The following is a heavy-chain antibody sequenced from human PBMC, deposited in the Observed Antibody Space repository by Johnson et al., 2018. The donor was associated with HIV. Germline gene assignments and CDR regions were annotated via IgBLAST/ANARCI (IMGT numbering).Heavy chain of an antibody. CDR1: GFTFDDYA. Sequence: VQLVESGGGLVQPGRALRLSCAASGFTFDDYAMHWVRQAPGKGLEWVSGISWISGTIAYADSVKGRFTIPRDNAKNSLYLRMNSLRAGDTALYFCAKDIIGFGELSDDAFDIWGQGTMVTVSS. V-gene: IGHV3-9*01. CDR2: ISWISGTI. J-gene: IGHJ3*02. CDR3: AKDIIGFGELSDDAFDI. D-gene: IGHD3-10*01.